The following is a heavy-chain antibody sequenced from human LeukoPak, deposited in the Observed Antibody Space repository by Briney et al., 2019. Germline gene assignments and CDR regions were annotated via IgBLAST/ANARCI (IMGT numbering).Heavy chain of an antibody. J-gene: IGHJ4*02. CDR1: GFTFSDYY. Sequence: GGSLRLSCAASGFTFSDYYMSWIRQAPGKGLEWVSYISSSGSTIYCADSVKGRFTVSRDNAKNSLYLQMNSLRAEDTAVYYCARGPDYYGSGNVPFDYWGQGTLVTVSS. CDR3: ARGPDYYGSGNVPFDY. V-gene: IGHV3-11*01. CDR2: ISSSGSTI. D-gene: IGHD3-10*01.